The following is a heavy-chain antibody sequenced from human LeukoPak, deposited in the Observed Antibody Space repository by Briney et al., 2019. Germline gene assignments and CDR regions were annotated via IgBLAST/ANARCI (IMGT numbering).Heavy chain of an antibody. D-gene: IGHD3-10*01. CDR2: ISGSGSTI. J-gene: IGHJ4*02. V-gene: IGHV3-11*01. CDR3: ARDRTFSYGSGPGY. Sequence: GGSLRLSCAASGFTFYDYYMSWIRQAPGKGLEWVSYISGSGSTIYYADSVKGRFTISRDNAKKSVYLQMNSLRAEDPAVYYCARDRTFSYGSGPGYWGQGTLVTVSS. CDR1: GFTFYDYY.